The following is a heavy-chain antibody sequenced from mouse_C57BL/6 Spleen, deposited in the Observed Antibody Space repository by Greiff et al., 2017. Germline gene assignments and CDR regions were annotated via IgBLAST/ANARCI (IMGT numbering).Heavy chain of an antibody. CDR3: TRGYGSSSWFAY. D-gene: IGHD1-1*01. V-gene: IGHV5-9-1*02. J-gene: IGHJ3*01. CDR1: GFTFSSYA. Sequence: EVKVVESGEGLVKPGGSLKLSCAASGFTFSSYAMSWVRQTPEKRLEWVAYISSGGDYIYYADTVKGRFTISRDNARNTLYLQMSSLKSEDTAMYYCTRGYGSSSWFAYWGQGTLVTVSA. CDR2: ISSGGDYI.